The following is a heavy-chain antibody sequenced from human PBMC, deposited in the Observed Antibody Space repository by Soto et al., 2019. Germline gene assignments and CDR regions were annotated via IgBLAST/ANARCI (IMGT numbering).Heavy chain of an antibody. CDR3: AHYGSGYPPTEGAFDP. CDR2: IYWDDDK. V-gene: IGHV2-5*02. Sequence: SGPTLVNPTQTLTLTCTFSGFSLSTSGVGVGWIRQPPGKALEWLALIYWDDDKRYSPSLKSRLTITKDTSKNQVVLTMTNMDPVDTATYYCAHYGSGYPPTEGAFDPWGQGTLVTVSS. D-gene: IGHD3-10*01. CDR1: GFSLSTSGVG. J-gene: IGHJ5*02.